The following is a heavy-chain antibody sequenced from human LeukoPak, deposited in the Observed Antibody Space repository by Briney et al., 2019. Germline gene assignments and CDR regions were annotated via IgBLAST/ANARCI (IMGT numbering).Heavy chain of an antibody. D-gene: IGHD2-15*01. CDR1: GGSFSGYY. Sequence: PSETLSLTCAVYGGSFSGYYWSWLRQPPGKGLEWIGEINHSGSTNYNPSLKSRVTISVDTSKNQFSLKLSSVTAADTAVYYCARGPCCSRGSCSVAFDYWGQGTLVTVSS. J-gene: IGHJ4*02. CDR2: INHSGST. CDR3: ARGPCCSRGSCSVAFDY. V-gene: IGHV4-34*01.